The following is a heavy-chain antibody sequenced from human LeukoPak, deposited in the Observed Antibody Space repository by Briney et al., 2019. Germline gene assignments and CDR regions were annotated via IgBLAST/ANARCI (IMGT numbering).Heavy chain of an antibody. CDR1: GGSISSSGYY. Sequence: SETLSLTCTVSGGSISSSGYYWGWIRQSPENGLEWIGSFYYNGDTYYNPSLKNRVIISVDRSKNQFSLKVNSVTAADTAVYYCARHYGPWGQGTLVTVSS. V-gene: IGHV4-39*01. CDR2: FYYNGDT. J-gene: IGHJ5*02. CDR3: ARHYGP. D-gene: IGHD3-10*01.